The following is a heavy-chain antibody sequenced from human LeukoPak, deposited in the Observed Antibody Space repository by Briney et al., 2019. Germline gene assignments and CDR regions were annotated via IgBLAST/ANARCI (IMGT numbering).Heavy chain of an antibody. CDR1: GFTFSSYS. Sequence: PGGSLRLSCAASGFTFSSYSMNWVRQAPGKGLEWVSSISSSSSYIYYADSVKGRFTISRDNAKNSLYLQMNSLRAEDTAVYYCASGDSLTGYFDYGGQETLVTVSS. CDR2: ISSSSSYI. V-gene: IGHV3-21*01. D-gene: IGHD3-10*01. J-gene: IGHJ4*02. CDR3: ASGDSLTGYFDY.